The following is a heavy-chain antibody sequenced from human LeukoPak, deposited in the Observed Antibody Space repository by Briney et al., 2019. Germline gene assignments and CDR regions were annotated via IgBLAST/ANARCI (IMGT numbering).Heavy chain of an antibody. J-gene: IGHJ4*02. CDR3: ARVKVGAGDY. Sequence: GGSLRLSCAASGFTFSSYSMNWVRQAPGKGLDWVSSISSSSSYIYYADSVKGRFTISRDNAKNSLYLQMNSLRAEDTAVYYCARVKVGAGDYWGQGTLVTVSS. CDR1: GFTFSSYS. V-gene: IGHV3-21*01. D-gene: IGHD1-26*01. CDR2: ISSSSSYI.